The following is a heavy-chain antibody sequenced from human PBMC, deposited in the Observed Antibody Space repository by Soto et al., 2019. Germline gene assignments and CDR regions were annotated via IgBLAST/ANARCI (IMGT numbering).Heavy chain of an antibody. CDR3: AIGGYYYSSGYDALDI. J-gene: IGHJ3*02. V-gene: IGHV1-18*01. Sequence: ASVKVSCKASGYTFPSHGFSWVRQAPGQVLEWMGWISAYNGNTNYAQKLQGRVTMTTDTSTSTAYMELRSLRSDDTAVYYCAIGGYYYSSGYDALDIWGQGTLVTVSS. D-gene: IGHD3-22*01. CDR2: ISAYNGNT. CDR1: GYTFPSHG.